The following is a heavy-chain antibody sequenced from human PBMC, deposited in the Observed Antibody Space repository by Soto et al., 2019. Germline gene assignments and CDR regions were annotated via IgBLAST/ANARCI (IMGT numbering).Heavy chain of an antibody. CDR1: GFTFSAYT. CDR2: ISSSGGFI. CDR3: ARETMTRSTGTYYYYGMDV. J-gene: IGHJ6*02. Sequence: GGSLRLSCEASGFTFSAYTMTWVRQAPGMGLEWVSSISSSGGFIYYTDSVKGRFTISRDDAKNSLYLQMSSLRAEDTAVYYCARETMTRSTGTYYYYGMDVWGQGTTVTVSS. V-gene: IGHV3-21*01. D-gene: IGHD3-22*01.